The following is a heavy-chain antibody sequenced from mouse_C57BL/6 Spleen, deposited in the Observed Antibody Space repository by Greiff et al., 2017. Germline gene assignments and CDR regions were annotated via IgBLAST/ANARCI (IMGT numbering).Heavy chain of an antibody. CDR1: GFSLSTSGMG. Sequence: QVQLKECGPGILQSSQTLSLTCSFSGFSLSTSGMGVSWIRQPSGKGLEWLAHIYWDDDKRYNPSLKSRLTISKDTSRNQVFLKITSVDTADTATYYCARRRAYYGNYDYAMDYWGQGTSVTVSS. CDR2: IYWDDDK. CDR3: ARRRAYYGNYDYAMDY. D-gene: IGHD2-1*01. V-gene: IGHV8-12*01. J-gene: IGHJ4*01.